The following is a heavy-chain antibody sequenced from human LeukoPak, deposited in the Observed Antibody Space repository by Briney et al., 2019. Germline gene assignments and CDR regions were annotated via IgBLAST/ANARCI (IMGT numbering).Heavy chain of an antibody. D-gene: IGHD2-15*01. V-gene: IGHV1-69*02. CDR3: AVTLGYCSGGSCADAFDI. CDR2: IIPILGIA. Sequence: SVKVSCKASGGTFSSYTISWVRQAPGQGLEWMGRIIPILGIANYAQKFQGRVTITADESTSTAYMELSSLRSEDTAVYYCAVTLGYCSGGSCADAFDIWGQGTMVTVSS. J-gene: IGHJ3*02. CDR1: GGTFSSYT.